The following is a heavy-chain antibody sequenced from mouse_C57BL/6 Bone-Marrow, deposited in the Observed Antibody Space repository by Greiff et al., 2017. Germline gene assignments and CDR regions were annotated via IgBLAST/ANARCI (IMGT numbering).Heavy chain of an antibody. CDR2: IYPRSGNT. CDR3: ARIYYGVLNYFDY. J-gene: IGHJ2*01. CDR1: GYTFTSYG. Sequence: QVQLQQSGAELARPGASVKLSCKASGYTFTSYGISWVKQRTGQGLEWIGEIYPRSGNTYYNEKFKGKATLTADKSSSTAYMELRSLTSEDSAVYFCARIYYGVLNYFDYWGKGPTLTVSS. V-gene: IGHV1-81*01. D-gene: IGHD2-1*01.